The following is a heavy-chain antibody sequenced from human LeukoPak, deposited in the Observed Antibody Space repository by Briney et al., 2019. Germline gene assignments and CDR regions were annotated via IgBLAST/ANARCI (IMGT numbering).Heavy chain of an antibody. CDR2: IKQDGSEK. V-gene: IGHV3-7*01. J-gene: IGHJ6*02. D-gene: IGHD2-15*01. CDR3: ARDRWELLSNSYHYCGLDV. CDR1: EFTFSNYW. Sequence: GGSLRLSCAASEFTFSNYWMSWVRQAPGKGLEWVANIKQDGSEKCYVDSVKGRFTISRDNAKNSLYLQMNSLRAEDTAVYYCARDRWELLSNSYHYCGLDVWGQGTTVTVSS.